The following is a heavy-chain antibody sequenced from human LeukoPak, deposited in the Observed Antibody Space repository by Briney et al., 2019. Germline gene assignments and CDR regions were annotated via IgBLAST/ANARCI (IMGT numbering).Heavy chain of an antibody. Sequence: SETLSLTCSVSGGSISHYYWGWIRQPPGKALEWIGSVYYSGTTSYNPSLKSRVTISVDTSKNQFSLKLSSVTAADTAVYYCARDPPRITMVRGVRVSYWGQGTLVTVSS. D-gene: IGHD3-10*01. V-gene: IGHV4-39*07. CDR2: VYYSGTT. CDR3: ARDPPRITMVRGVRVSY. J-gene: IGHJ4*02. CDR1: GGSISHYY.